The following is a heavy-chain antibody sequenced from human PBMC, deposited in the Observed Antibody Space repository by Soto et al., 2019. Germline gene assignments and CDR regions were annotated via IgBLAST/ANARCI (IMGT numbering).Heavy chain of an antibody. CDR3: AHPRGYGVFDAYDI. Sequence: GSLRLSCAASGFTFSTYAMSLVRQAPGKGLEWVSAISRDGYDIYYADSVKGRFTISRDNSKHMLFLQMNSLRTEDTAVYYCAHPRGYGVFDAYDIWGQGAMVTVSS. D-gene: IGHD4-17*01. CDR1: GFTFSTYA. CDR2: ISRDGYDI. J-gene: IGHJ3*02. V-gene: IGHV3-23*01.